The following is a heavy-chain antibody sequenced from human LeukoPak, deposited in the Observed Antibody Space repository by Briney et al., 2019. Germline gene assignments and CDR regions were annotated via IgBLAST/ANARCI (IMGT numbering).Heavy chain of an antibody. Sequence: SETLALTCAVYGGSFSGYYGSWIRQPPGKGLEWIGEINHSGSTNYNPSLKSRVTISVDTSKHQFSLKLSSVTAADTAVYYCAKTGGIAADIDYWGQGTLVTVSS. CDR2: INHSGST. J-gene: IGHJ4*02. V-gene: IGHV4-34*01. D-gene: IGHD6-13*01. CDR1: GGSFSGYY. CDR3: AKTGGIAADIDY.